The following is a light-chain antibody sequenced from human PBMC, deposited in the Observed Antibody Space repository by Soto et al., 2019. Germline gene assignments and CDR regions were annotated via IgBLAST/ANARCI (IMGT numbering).Light chain of an antibody. CDR1: QDISNY. Sequence: DIQMTQSPSSLSASVGDRVTITCQASQDISNYLNWYQQKPGKAPKLLIYDASNLETGVPSRFSGSGSVTDFTFTISSLQPEDIATYYCQQYYNLPSITFGQGTRLEIK. J-gene: IGKJ5*01. V-gene: IGKV1-33*01. CDR3: QQYYNLPSIT. CDR2: DAS.